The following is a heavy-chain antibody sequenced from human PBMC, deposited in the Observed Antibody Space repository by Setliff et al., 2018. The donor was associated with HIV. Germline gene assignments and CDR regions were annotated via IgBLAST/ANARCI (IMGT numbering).Heavy chain of an antibody. V-gene: IGHV1-18*01. CDR3: ARDDVGYCSGGSCYHLFDTFDI. J-gene: IGHJ3*02. CDR2: ISAYNGNT. D-gene: IGHD2-15*01. Sequence: ASVKVSCKASGYTFTSYGISWVRQAPGQGLEWMGWISAYNGNTNYAQKLQGRVTMTTDTSTSTAYMEPRSLRSDDTAVYYCARDDVGYCSGGSCYHLFDTFDIWGQGTVVTVSS. CDR1: GYTFTSYG.